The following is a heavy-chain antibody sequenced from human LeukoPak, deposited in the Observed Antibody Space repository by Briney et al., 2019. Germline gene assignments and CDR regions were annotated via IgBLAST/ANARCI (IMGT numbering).Heavy chain of an antibody. Sequence: PGGSLRLSCAASGFTFINYAMTWVRQAPGKGLEWVSVISGSGGSTYYADSVKGRSTISRDNSKNTLYLQMNSLRAEDTAVYYCASPTEYYYDSSGYPIYFDYWGQGTLVTVSS. CDR1: GFTFINYA. J-gene: IGHJ4*02. D-gene: IGHD3-22*01. V-gene: IGHV3-23*01. CDR3: ASPTEYYYDSSGYPIYFDY. CDR2: ISGSGGST.